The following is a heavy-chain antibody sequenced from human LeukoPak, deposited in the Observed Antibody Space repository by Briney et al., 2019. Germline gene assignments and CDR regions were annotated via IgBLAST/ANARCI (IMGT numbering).Heavy chain of an antibody. Sequence: GASVKVSCKASGYTFTSYYMHWVRQAPGQGLEWMGIINPSGGSTSYAQKFQGRVTMTRDTSTSTVYMELSSLRSEDTAVYYCARDLTMVRGVANRGPFDYWGQGTLVTVSS. CDR1: GYTFTSYY. V-gene: IGHV1-46*01. CDR3: ARDLTMVRGVANRGPFDY. CDR2: INPSGGST. J-gene: IGHJ4*02. D-gene: IGHD3-10*01.